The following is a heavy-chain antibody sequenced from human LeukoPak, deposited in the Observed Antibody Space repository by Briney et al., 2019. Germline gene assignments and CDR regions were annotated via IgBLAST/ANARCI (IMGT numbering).Heavy chain of an antibody. Sequence: ASVKVSCKASGYTFTGYYMHWVRQAPGQGLEWMGWINPNSGGTNYAQKFQGRVTMTRDTSISTAYMELSRLRSDDTAVYYCARVQILGRIVVVVAATPDFDYWGQGTLVTASS. V-gene: IGHV1-2*02. J-gene: IGHJ4*02. CDR1: GYTFTGYY. CDR3: ARVQILGRIVVVVAATPDFDY. D-gene: IGHD2-15*01. CDR2: INPNSGGT.